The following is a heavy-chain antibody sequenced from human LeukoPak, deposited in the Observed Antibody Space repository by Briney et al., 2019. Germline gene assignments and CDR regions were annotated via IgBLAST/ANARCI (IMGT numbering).Heavy chain of an antibody. CDR1: GGSISSGSYY. D-gene: IGHD2/OR15-2a*01. CDR2: IYTSGST. V-gene: IGHV4-61*02. J-gene: IGHJ3*02. Sequence: SETLSLTCTVSGGSISSGSYYWSWIRQPAGKGLEWIGRIYTSGSTNYNPSLQSRVNILVDTSKNQFSLSLTSVTAADTAVYYCARSYFSVGAFDIWGRGTMVTVSS. CDR3: ARSYFSVGAFDI.